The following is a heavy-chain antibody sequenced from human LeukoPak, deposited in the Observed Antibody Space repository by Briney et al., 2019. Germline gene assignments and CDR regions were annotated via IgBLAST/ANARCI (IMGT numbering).Heavy chain of an antibody. CDR1: GGTFSSYA. V-gene: IGHV1-69*06. D-gene: IGHD3-10*01. Sequence: SVKVSCKASGGTFSSYAISWVRQAPGQGLEWMGGIIPIFGTANYAQKFQGRVTITADKSTSTAYMELSSLRSEDTAVYYCAKGVTMVRGHNWFDPWGQGTLVTVSS. J-gene: IGHJ5*02. CDR2: IIPIFGTA. CDR3: AKGVTMVRGHNWFDP.